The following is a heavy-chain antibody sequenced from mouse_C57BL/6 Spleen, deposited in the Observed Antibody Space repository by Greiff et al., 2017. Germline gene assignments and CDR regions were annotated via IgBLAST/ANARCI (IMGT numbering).Heavy chain of an antibody. CDR2: IYPGDGDT. V-gene: IGHV1-80*01. Sequence: QVHVKQSGAELVKPGASVKISCKASGYAFSSYWMNWVKQRPGKGLEWIGQIYPGDGDTNYNGKFKGKATLTADKSSSTAYMQLSSLTSEDSAVYFFARVPAQASCFAYWGQGTLVTVSA. CDR1: GYAFSSYW. J-gene: IGHJ3*01. D-gene: IGHD3-2*02. CDR3: ARVPAQASCFAY.